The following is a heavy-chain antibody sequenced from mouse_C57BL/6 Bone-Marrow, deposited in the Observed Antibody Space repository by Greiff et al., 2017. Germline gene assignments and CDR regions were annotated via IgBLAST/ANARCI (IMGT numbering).Heavy chain of an antibody. J-gene: IGHJ2*01. CDR1: GYTFTDYE. V-gene: IGHV1-15*01. CDR2: IDPETGGT. D-gene: IGHD2-3*01. CDR3: TRPYDGDYWNNFDY. Sequence: QVQLQQSGAELVRPGASVTLSCKASGYTFTDYEMHWVKQTPVHGLEWIGAIDPETGGTASNQKFKGKAILTADKSSSTAYMELRSLTSEDSAVDYCTRPYDGDYWNNFDYWGQGTTLTVSS.